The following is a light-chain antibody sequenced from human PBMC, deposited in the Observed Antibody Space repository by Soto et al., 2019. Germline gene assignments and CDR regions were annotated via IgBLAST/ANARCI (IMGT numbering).Light chain of an antibody. CDR3: QQYTTSRLT. V-gene: IGKV3-20*01. Sequence: EIVLTQSPGTLSLSPGERATLSCRASQSVTSSYLAWYQQKPGQAPRLLISGASSRATGIPDRFSGSGSGTDFTLTISRPEPEDFAVYYCQQYTTSRLTFGGGTKEEIK. CDR1: QSVTSSY. J-gene: IGKJ4*01. CDR2: GAS.